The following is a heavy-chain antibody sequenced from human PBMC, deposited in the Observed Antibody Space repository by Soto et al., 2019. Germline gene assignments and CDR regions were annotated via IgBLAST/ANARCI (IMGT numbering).Heavy chain of an antibody. CDR3: VRDTDVTGTSYYYGMDV. CDR1: GGSVSSGSYY. J-gene: IGHJ6*02. D-gene: IGHD1-7*01. V-gene: IGHV4-61*01. Sequence: SETLSLTCTVSGGSVSSGSYYWSWIRQPPGKGLEWIGYIYYSGSTNYNHSLKNRVTISVDTSKNQFSLKLSSVTAADTDVYFCVRDTDVTGTSYYYGMDVWGQGTTVTVSS. CDR2: IYYSGST.